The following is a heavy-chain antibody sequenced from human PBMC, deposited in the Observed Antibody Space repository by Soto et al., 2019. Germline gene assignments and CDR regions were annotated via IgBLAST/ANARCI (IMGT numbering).Heavy chain of an antibody. CDR3: ARDGYYYGSGSSMEGFDY. CDR2: ISYDGSNK. V-gene: IGHV3-30-3*01. D-gene: IGHD3-10*01. CDR1: GFTFSSYA. Sequence: QVQLVESGGGVVQPGRSLRLSCAASGFTFSSYAMHWVRQAPGKGLEWVAVISYDGSNKYYADSVKGRFTISSDNSKNTLYLQMNSLRAEDTAVYYCARDGYYYGSGSSMEGFDYWGQGTLVTVSS. J-gene: IGHJ4*02.